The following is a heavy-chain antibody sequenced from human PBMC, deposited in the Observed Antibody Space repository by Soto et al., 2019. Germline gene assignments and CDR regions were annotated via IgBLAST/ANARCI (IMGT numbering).Heavy chain of an antibody. Sequence: QVQLVQSGAEVKKPGASVRVSCKASGYSFTDYHIHWVRQAPGQGLEWLGRINPKRGGTSTAQKFQVWVTRTRDRSISTVYMEWTRLRSDDTAVYFCARGHSTDCSNGVCSFFYNHEMDVWGQGTTVTDSS. D-gene: IGHD2-8*01. CDR1: GYSFTDYH. V-gene: IGHV1-2*04. CDR3: ARGHSTDCSNGVCSFFYNHEMDV. J-gene: IGHJ6*02. CDR2: INPKRGGT.